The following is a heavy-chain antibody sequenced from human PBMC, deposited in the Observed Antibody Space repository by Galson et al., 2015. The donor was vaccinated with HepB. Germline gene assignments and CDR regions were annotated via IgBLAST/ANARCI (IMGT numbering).Heavy chain of an antibody. D-gene: IGHD3-16*01. Sequence: SLRLSCAASGFTFSSHAMHWVRQAPGKGLEWVAVIRSDGSIQYYADSVKGRFTISRDNPKNTLYLQMNSLRVEDTAVYYCARDGGGSSPDYWGQGTLVTVSS. CDR1: GFTFSSHA. J-gene: IGHJ4*02. CDR3: ARDGGGSSPDY. CDR2: IRSDGSIQ. V-gene: IGHV3-33*01.